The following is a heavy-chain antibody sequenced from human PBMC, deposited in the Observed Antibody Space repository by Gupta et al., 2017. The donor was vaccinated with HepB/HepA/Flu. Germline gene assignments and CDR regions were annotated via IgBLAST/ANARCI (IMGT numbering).Heavy chain of an antibody. V-gene: IGHV1-8*01. J-gene: IGHJ6*02. Sequence: QVQLVQSGAEVKKPGSSVKVSCKASGYTFTSYDINWVRQDTGQGFEWMGWMNPNSGNTGYAQKFQGRVTMTRNTSISTAYMELSSLRSEDTAVYYCAGGATVVTGGDYYGMDVWGQGTTVTVSS. CDR1: GYTFTSYD. CDR2: MNPNSGNT. D-gene: IGHD4-23*01. CDR3: AGGATVVTGGDYYGMDV.